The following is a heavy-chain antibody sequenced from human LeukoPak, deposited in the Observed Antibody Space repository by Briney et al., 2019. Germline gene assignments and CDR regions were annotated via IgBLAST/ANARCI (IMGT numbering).Heavy chain of an antibody. D-gene: IGHD3-22*01. J-gene: IGHJ4*02. CDR3: ARDGPYDSSGFDY. CDR2: IIPIFGTA. CDR1: GGTFSSYA. Sequence: ASVKVSCKASGGTFSSYAISWVRQAPGQWLEWMGGIIPIFGTANYAQKFQGRVTITTDESTSTAYMELSSLRSEDTAVYYCARDGPYDSSGFDYWGQGTLVTVSS. V-gene: IGHV1-69*05.